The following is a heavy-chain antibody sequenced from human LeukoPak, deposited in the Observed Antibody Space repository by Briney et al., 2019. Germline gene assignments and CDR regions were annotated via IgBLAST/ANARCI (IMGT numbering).Heavy chain of an antibody. CDR1: GGSFSGYY. J-gene: IGHJ3*02. V-gene: IGHV4-34*01. CDR2: INHSGST. Sequence: SETLSLTCAVYGGSFSGYYWSWSRQPPGKGLEWIGEINHSGSTNYNPSLKSRVTISVDTSKNQFSLKLSSVTAADTAVYYCARGSVNYCSSTSCSGAFDIWGQGTMVTVSS. D-gene: IGHD2-2*01. CDR3: ARGSVNYCSSTSCSGAFDI.